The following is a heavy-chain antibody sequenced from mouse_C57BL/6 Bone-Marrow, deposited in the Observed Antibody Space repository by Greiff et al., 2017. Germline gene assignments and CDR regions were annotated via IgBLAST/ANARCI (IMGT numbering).Heavy chain of an antibody. CDR2: ISYSGST. V-gene: IGHV3-8*01. Sequence: EVQRVESGPGLAKPSQTLSLTCSVTGYSITSDYWNWIRKFPGNKLEYMGYISYSGSTYYNPSLKSRISITRDTSKNQYYLQLNSVTTEDTATYYWAKHYYGEGYFDYWGQGTTLTVSS. CDR1: GYSITSDY. CDR3: AKHYYGEGYFDY. D-gene: IGHD1-1*01. J-gene: IGHJ2*01.